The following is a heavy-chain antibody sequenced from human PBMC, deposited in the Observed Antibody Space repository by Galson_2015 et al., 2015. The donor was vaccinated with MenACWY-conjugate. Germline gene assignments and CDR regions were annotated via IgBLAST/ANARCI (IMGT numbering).Heavy chain of an antibody. V-gene: IGHV2-26*01. CDR1: GFSLSNARMG. D-gene: IGHD3-10*01. Sequence: PALVKPTQTLTLTCTVSGFSLSNARMGVSWIRQPPGKALEWLAHIFSNDEKSYSTSLKSRLTISKDTSKSQVVLTMTNMDPVDTATYYCARIYGFGELRLYYYGMDVWGQGTTVTVSS. CDR3: ARIYGFGELRLYYYGMDV. J-gene: IGHJ6*02. CDR2: IFSNDEK.